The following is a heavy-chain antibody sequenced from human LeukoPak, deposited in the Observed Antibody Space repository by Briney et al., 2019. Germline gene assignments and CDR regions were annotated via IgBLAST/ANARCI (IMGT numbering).Heavy chain of an antibody. D-gene: IGHD5-18*01. Sequence: GGSLRLSCAASGFTFNNYWLTWVRQAPGKGLEWVAHIHESGSYQNYVDSVRGRFTVSRDNTKRVLYLQMDSLRAEDTAVYYCARDIPGGASFLDQWGQGTLVTVSS. CDR3: ARDIPGGASFLDQ. J-gene: IGHJ5*02. CDR2: IHESGSYQ. V-gene: IGHV3-7*01. CDR1: GFTFNNYW.